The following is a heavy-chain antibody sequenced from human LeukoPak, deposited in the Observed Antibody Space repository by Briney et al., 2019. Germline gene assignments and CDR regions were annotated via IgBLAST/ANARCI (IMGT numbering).Heavy chain of an antibody. J-gene: IGHJ4*02. D-gene: IGHD4-23*01. CDR1: GFTVSSNS. V-gene: IGHV3-53*01. CDR2: IYSDNT. Sequence: PWGSLRLSCTVSGFTVSSNSMSWVRQAPGKGLEWVSFIYSDNTHYSDSVKGRFTISRDNAKNSLYLQMNSLRAEDTAVYYCARVHYFYGGNSEVYFDYWGQGTLVTVSS. CDR3: ARVHYFYGGNSEVYFDY.